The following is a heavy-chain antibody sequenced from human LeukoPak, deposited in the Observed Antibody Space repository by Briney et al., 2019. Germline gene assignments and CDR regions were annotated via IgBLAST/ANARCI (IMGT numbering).Heavy chain of an antibody. J-gene: IGHJ6*02. CDR3: ARGSGPRYYYYYGMDV. CDR1: GGSFSGYY. D-gene: IGHD6-19*01. Sequence: PSETLSLTCAVYGGSFSGYYWSWIRQPPGKGLEWLGEINHSGSTNYNPSLKSRVTVSVDTSKNQFSLKLSSVTAADTAVYYCARGSGPRYYYYYGMDVWGQGTTVTVSS. CDR2: INHSGST. V-gene: IGHV4-34*01.